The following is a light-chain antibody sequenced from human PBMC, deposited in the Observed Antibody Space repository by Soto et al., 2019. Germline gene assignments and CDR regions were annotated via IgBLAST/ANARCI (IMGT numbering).Light chain of an antibody. CDR1: QSISSY. Sequence: DIQMTQSPSSLSASVGDRVTITCRASQSISSYLNWYQQKPGKAPKLLIYAASSLQSGVPSRFSGSGSRTDFTLTISSLQPEDFATYYCQQSYSIPDTFGQGTKLEIK. J-gene: IGKJ2*01. CDR3: QQSYSIPDT. CDR2: AAS. V-gene: IGKV1-39*01.